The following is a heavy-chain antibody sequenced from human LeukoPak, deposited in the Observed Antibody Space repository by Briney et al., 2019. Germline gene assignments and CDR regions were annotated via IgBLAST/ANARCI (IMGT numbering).Heavy chain of an antibody. CDR1: VYTFTHYG. CDR2: ISAYNGNT. CDR3: ARERGSTVSDY. Sequence: GASVNVSCKSSVYTFTHYGISWVRQAPGQGLEWMGWISAYNGNTNYAQKLQGRVTMTTDTSTSTAYMELRSLRSDDTAVYYCARERGSTVSDYWGQGTLVTVSS. J-gene: IGHJ4*02. D-gene: IGHD4-17*01. V-gene: IGHV1-18*01.